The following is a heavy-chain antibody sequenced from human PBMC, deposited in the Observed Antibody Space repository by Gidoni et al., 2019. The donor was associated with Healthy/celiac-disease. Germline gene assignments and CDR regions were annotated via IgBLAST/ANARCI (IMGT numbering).Heavy chain of an antibody. CDR1: GCSISISSYY. V-gene: IGHV4-39*01. Sequence: QLQLQESGPGLVKPSETLSLTCTVSGCSISISSYYWGWIRQPPGKGLEWIGSIYYSGSTSYNPSLKSRVTISVDTAKNQFSLKLSSVTAADTAVYYCARVVPAANYYYYGMDVWGQGTTVTVSS. CDR3: ARVVPAANYYYYGMDV. J-gene: IGHJ6*02. D-gene: IGHD2-2*01. CDR2: IYYSGST.